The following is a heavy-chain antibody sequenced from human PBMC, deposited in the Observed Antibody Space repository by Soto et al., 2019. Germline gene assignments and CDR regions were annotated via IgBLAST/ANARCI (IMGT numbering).Heavy chain of an antibody. CDR3: VTHFGAAAPFDY. J-gene: IGHJ4*02. Sequence: QVQLQESGPGLVKPSQTLSLTCTVSGGSISSGDYYWSWIRQPPGKGLEWIGYISYSGSTYYNPSLKSRLTISVDTSKNQFSLKLTSVTAADTAVYYCVTHFGAAAPFDYWGQGTLVTVSS. CDR1: GGSISSGDYY. V-gene: IGHV4-30-4*01. CDR2: ISYSGST. D-gene: IGHD6-13*01.